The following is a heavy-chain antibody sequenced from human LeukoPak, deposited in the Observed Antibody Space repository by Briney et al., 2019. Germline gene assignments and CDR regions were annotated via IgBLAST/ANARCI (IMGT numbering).Heavy chain of an antibody. V-gene: IGHV4-59*08. CDR1: GGSISSYY. CDR3: AGHHPRNTVDF. Sequence: SETLSLTCIVSGGSISSYYWSWIRQPPGKGLEWIAYISDIGSINYNPSLKSRVTISLDTSKNQFSLKLSSVTAADTAVYYCAGHHPRNTVDFWGQGTLVTVSS. D-gene: IGHD2/OR15-2a*01. CDR2: ISDIGSI. J-gene: IGHJ4*02.